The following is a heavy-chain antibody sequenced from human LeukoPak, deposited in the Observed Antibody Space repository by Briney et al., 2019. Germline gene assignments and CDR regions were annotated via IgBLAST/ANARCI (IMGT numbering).Heavy chain of an antibody. CDR2: ISGSGGST. CDR1: GFIVSNSY. D-gene: IGHD3-10*01. J-gene: IGHJ4*02. V-gene: IGHV3-23*01. Sequence: GGSLRLSCAASGFIVSNSYMSWVRQAPGKGLEWVSAISGSGGSTYYADSVKGRFTISRDNSKNTLYLQMNSLRAEDTAVYYCAKGPNRYYGSGSYCDYWGQGTLVTVSS. CDR3: AKGPNRYYGSGSYCDY.